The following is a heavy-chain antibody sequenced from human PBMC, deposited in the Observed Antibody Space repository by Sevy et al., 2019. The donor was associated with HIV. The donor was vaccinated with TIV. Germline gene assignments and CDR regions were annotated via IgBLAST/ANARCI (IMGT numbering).Heavy chain of an antibody. CDR3: AKMGGLTDYGMDV. Sequence: SETLSLTCTVSGGSVSSGSYYWTWIRQPPGKGLECIGYMYYTGSTNYNPSLMSRVTISVDTSKNQFSLKLSSVTAADTALYYCAKMGGLTDYGMDVLGQGTTVTVSS. D-gene: IGHD1-26*01. CDR2: MYYTGST. V-gene: IGHV4-61*01. J-gene: IGHJ6*02. CDR1: GGSVSSGSYY.